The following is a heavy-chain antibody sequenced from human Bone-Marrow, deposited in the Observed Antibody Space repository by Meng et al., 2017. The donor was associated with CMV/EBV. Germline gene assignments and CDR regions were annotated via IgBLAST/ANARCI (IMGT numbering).Heavy chain of an antibody. V-gene: IGHV4-59*01. Sequence: GSLRLSCTVSDGSISSYYWSWIRQPPGKGLEWIGYIYYSGSTNYNPSLKSRVTISVDTSKNQFSLKLSSVSAADTAVYYCARYRNSGSTKGFGYWGQGTLVTVSS. CDR3: ARYRNSGSTKGFGY. D-gene: IGHD1-26*01. J-gene: IGHJ4*02. CDR2: IYYSGST. CDR1: DGSISSYY.